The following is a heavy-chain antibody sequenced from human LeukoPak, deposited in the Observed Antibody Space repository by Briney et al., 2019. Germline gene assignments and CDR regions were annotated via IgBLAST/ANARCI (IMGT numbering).Heavy chain of an antibody. CDR2: ISWNSGYI. J-gene: IGHJ4*02. V-gene: IGHV3-9*01. Sequence: GGSLRLSCAASGFTFDNYAMHWVRQAPGKGLEWLSIISWNSGYIGYADSVKGRFTISRDNAKKSLDLQMNSLRAEDTAFYYCAKVRGTYSSGYFFDYWGQGTLVTVSS. CDR3: AKVRGTYSSGYFFDY. CDR1: GFTFDNYA. D-gene: IGHD6-19*01.